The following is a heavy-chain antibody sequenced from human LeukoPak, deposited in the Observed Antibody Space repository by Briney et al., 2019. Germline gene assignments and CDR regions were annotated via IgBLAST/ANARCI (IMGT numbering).Heavy chain of an antibody. V-gene: IGHV1-2*04. CDR3: ARSPYCSGGSCSDWFDP. CDR1: GYTFTGYY. J-gene: IGHJ5*02. CDR2: INPNSGGT. D-gene: IGHD2-15*01. Sequence: ASVKVSCKASGYTFTGYYMHWVRQAPGQGLEWMGWINPNSGGTNYAQKFQGWVTMTRVTSISTAYMELSRLRSDDTAVYYCARSPYCSGGSCSDWFDPWGQGTLVTVSS.